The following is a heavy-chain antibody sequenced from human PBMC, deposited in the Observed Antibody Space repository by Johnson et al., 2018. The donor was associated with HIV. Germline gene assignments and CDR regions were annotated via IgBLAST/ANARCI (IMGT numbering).Heavy chain of an antibody. CDR1: GFTFSSYG. J-gene: IGHJ3*02. Sequence: QVQLVESGGGVVQPGGSPRLSCAASGFTFSSYGMHWVRQAPGKGLEWVAVISYDGSNKYYADYVKGRFTISRDNSKNTLYLQMNSLRAEGTAVYYCASPYVDGGGVDMWGHGTMVTVSS. D-gene: IGHD3-16*01. V-gene: IGHV3-30*19. CDR2: ISYDGSNK. CDR3: ASPYVDGGGVDM.